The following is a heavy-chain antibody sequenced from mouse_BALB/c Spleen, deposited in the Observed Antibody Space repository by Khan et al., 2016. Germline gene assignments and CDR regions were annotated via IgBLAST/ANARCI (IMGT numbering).Heavy chain of an antibody. J-gene: IGHJ2*01. V-gene: IGHV6-6*02. CDR1: GFTFSNYW. Sequence: EVKLEESGGGLVQPGGSMKLSCVASGFTFSNYWMNWVRQSPEKGLEWVAEIRLKSDDYVTHDAESGQGRFTISRDDSKSSVYLQMNNLSAEETGNYYCWILLWGQGTTLTVSS. CDR2: IRLKSDDYVT. CDR3: WILL.